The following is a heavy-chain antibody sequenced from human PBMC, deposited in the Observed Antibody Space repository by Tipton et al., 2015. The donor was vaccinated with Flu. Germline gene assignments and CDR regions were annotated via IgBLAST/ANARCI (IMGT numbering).Heavy chain of an antibody. CDR2: IHRSRST. CDR3: ARDYGDYYFDS. V-gene: IGHV4-38-2*02. D-gene: IGHD4-17*01. Sequence: SGDYISGDYFWDWIRQPPGKGLEWIATIHRSRSTKYNPSLKSRVTMSLDNSKNQFSLKLSSVTAADTAIYYCARDYGDYYFDSWGRGTLVTVSS. CDR1: GDYISGDYF. J-gene: IGHJ4*02.